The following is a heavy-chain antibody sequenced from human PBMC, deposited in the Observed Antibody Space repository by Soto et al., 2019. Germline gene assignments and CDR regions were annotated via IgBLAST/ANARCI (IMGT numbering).Heavy chain of an antibody. J-gene: IGHJ3*02. CDR2: IYYSGST. V-gene: IGHV4-59*01. CDR1: GGSISSYY. D-gene: IGHD5-12*01. Sequence: QVQLQESGPGLVKPSETLSLTCTVSGGSISSYYWSWIRQPPGKGLEWIGYIYYSGSTNYNPSLKSRVTISVDTSKNQFSLKLSSVTAADTAVYYCARGGDGYNGADAFDIWGQGTMVTVSS. CDR3: ARGGDGYNGADAFDI.